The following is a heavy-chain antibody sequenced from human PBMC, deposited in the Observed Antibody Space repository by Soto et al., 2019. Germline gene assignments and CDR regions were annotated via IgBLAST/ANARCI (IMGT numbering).Heavy chain of an antibody. D-gene: IGHD3-3*01. CDR3: ARDLYDFWSGSPPDFDY. Sequence: GGSLRLSCAASGFTFSSYGMHWVRQAPGKGLEWVAVIWYDGSNKYYADSVKGRFTISRDNSKNTLYLQMNSLRAEDTAVYYCARDLYDFWSGSPPDFDYWGQGTLVTVSS. CDR1: GFTFSSYG. J-gene: IGHJ4*02. CDR2: IWYDGSNK. V-gene: IGHV3-33*01.